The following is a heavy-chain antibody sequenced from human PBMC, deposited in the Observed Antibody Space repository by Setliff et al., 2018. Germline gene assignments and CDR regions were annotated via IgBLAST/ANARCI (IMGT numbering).Heavy chain of an antibody. CDR3: AKEYVEISFVSNSHCHYGMDV. J-gene: IGHJ6*02. CDR2: IFHSGST. Sequence: SETLSLTCGVSGYSISSGHFWGWIRQPPGKGLEWLGNIFHSGSTNYNPSLKSRVTISADTSKNLLSLKLSSVTAADTAVYYCAKEYVEISFVSNSHCHYGMDVWGQGTTVTVSS. V-gene: IGHV4-38-2*02. D-gene: IGHD1-26*01. CDR1: GYSISSGHF.